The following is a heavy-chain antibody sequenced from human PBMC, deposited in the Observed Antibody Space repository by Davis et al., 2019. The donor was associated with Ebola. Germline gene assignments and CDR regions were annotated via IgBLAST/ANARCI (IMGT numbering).Heavy chain of an antibody. V-gene: IGHV4-59*01. CDR3: ARGRLLEWPPTFYGLDV. Sequence: GSLRLSCSVSGASISSYYWSWIRQAPGKGLEWIAFIYNTASTNQNPSLQSRVTISIDTPNKQISLKLSSVTAADTAVYYCARGRLLEWPPTFYGLDVWGKGTTVTVSS. D-gene: IGHD3-3*01. CDR1: GASISSYY. CDR2: IYNTAST. J-gene: IGHJ6*04.